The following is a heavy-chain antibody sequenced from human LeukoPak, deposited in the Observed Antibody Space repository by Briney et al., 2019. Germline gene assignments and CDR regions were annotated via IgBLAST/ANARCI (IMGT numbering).Heavy chain of an antibody. Sequence: ESGPALVKPTQTLTLTCTFSGFSLHTPGMRMGWIRQPPGKALEWLSRIDWDDDKFYSTSLKPRLTISKDSSRNQVVLTMTNMDPVDTATYYCARIAPSYYYDSSAPLDYWGQRTLVTVSS. CDR2: IDWDDDK. CDR1: GFSLHTPGMR. D-gene: IGHD3-22*01. CDR3: ARIAPSYYYDSSAPLDY. V-gene: IGHV2-70*04. J-gene: IGHJ4*02.